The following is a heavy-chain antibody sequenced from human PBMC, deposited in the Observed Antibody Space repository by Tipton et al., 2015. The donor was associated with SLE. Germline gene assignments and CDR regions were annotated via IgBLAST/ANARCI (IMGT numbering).Heavy chain of an antibody. D-gene: IGHD6-19*01. Sequence: GSLRLSCAASGFTFSGSAMHWVRQASGKGLEWVGRIRSKANSYATAYAASVKGRFTISRDDSKNTAYLQMNSLKTEDTAVYYCARQGVSGWYWDWGQGTLVTVSS. CDR3: ARQGVSGWYWD. V-gene: IGHV3-73*01. CDR1: GFTFSGSA. J-gene: IGHJ4*02. CDR2: IRSKANSYAT.